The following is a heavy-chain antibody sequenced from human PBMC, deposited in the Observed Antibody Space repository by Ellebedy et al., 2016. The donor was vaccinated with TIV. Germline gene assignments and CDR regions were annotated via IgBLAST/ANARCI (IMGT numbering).Heavy chain of an antibody. CDR1: GFTFNTFA. CDR2: ISGLGGDKT. CDR3: AKGGDSGFDY. D-gene: IGHD3-10*01. Sequence: GESLKISCAASGFTFNTFAMTWVRQAPGKGLEWVATISGLGGDKTYYADSVKGRFTPSRDDSTKTVFLHMNNLKVEDTARYYCAKGGDSGFDYWGQGALVIVSS. V-gene: IGHV3-23*01. J-gene: IGHJ4*02.